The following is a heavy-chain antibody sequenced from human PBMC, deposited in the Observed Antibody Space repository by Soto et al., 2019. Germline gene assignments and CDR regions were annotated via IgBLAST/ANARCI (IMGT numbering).Heavy chain of an antibody. V-gene: IGHV4-38-2*01. J-gene: IGHJ6*02. D-gene: IGHD3-3*01. Sequence: SETLSLTCAVSGYSISSGYYWGWIRQPPGKGLEWIGSIYHSGSTYYNPSLKSRVTISVDTSKNQFSLKLGSVTAADTAVYYCARGTRTDGDFWSGSYYYYYGMDVWGQGTTVTVSS. CDR3: ARGTRTDGDFWSGSYYYYYGMDV. CDR1: GYSISSGYY. CDR2: IYHSGST.